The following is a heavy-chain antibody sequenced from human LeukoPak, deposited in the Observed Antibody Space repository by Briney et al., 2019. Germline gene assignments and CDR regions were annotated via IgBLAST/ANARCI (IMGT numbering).Heavy chain of an antibody. J-gene: IGHJ4*02. CDR2: INWNGGST. CDR3: ARAHGRYYDSSGYSFDY. D-gene: IGHD3-22*01. Sequence: VGSLRLSCAAPGFTFDDYGMSWVRQAPGKGLEWVSGINWNGGSTGYADSVKGRFTISRDNAKNSLYLQMNSLRAEDTALYYCARAHGRYYDSSGYSFDYWGQGTLVTVSS. V-gene: IGHV3-20*04. CDR1: GFTFDDYG.